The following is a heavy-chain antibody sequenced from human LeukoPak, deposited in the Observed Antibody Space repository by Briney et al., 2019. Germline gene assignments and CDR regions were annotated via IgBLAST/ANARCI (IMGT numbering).Heavy chain of an antibody. CDR2: INPNSGGT. V-gene: IGHV1-2*02. CDR1: GYTFTGYY. J-gene: IGHJ6*02. CDR3: ARVPEGQLDTHPSYYYYYCMDV. Sequence: ASVKVSCKASGYTFTGYYMNWVRQAPGQGLEWMGWINPNSGGTNYAQKFQGRVTMTRDTSISTAYMELSRLRSDDTAVYYCARVPEGQLDTHPSYYYYYCMDVWGQGTTVTVSS. D-gene: IGHD6-13*01.